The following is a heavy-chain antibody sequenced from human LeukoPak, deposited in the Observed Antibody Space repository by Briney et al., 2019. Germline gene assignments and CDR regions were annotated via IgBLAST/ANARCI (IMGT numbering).Heavy chain of an antibody. J-gene: IGHJ4*02. D-gene: IGHD3-10*01. V-gene: IGHV3-30*03. CDR1: GFTFSSYG. CDR3: ARDRYYYGSGSSSFDY. Sequence: GGSLRLSCAASGFTFSSYGMHWVRQAPGKGLEWVAVISYDGSNKYYADSVKGRFTISRDNSKNTLYLQMNSLRAEDTAVYYCARDRYYYGSGSSSFDYWGQGTLVTVSS. CDR2: ISYDGSNK.